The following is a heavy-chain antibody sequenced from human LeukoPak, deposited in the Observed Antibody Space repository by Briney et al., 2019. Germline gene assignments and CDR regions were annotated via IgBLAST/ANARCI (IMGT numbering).Heavy chain of an antibody. CDR2: ISISGSNT. Sequence: GGSLRLSFAASGLTLRNFAMTWVRQAPGKGLEWVSSISISGSNTYYADSVKGRFTISRDNSKDTLYLQMNSLRAEDTAVYYCARARGSYSFDYWGQGTLVTVSS. CDR1: GLTLRNFA. D-gene: IGHD1-26*01. V-gene: IGHV3-23*01. CDR3: ARARGSYSFDY. J-gene: IGHJ4*02.